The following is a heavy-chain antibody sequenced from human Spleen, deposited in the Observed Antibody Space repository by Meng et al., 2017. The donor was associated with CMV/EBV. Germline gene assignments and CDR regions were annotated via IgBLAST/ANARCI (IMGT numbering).Heavy chain of an antibody. Sequence: SETLSLTCTVSGYSISSGYYWGWIRQPPGKGLEWIGSIYYSGTTYYNPSLKSRVTISVDTSKNQFSLKLSSVTAADTAVYYCARQDSSRAPDYWGQGTLVTVSS. V-gene: IGHV4-38-2*02. D-gene: IGHD3-22*01. CDR2: IYYSGTT. CDR3: ARQDSSRAPDY. CDR1: GYSISSGYY. J-gene: IGHJ4*02.